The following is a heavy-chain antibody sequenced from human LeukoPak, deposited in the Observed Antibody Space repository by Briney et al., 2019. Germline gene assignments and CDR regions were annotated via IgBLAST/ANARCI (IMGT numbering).Heavy chain of an antibody. CDR2: IRYDGTEQ. J-gene: IGHJ4*02. V-gene: IGHV3-33*01. CDR1: GFTLSRYG. D-gene: IGHD3-10*01. CDR3: ARDIWLGQNRFFDY. Sequence: PGGSLRLSCAGSGFTLSRYGIHWVRQAPGKGLEWVSVIRYDGTEQSYADSVKGRFTISRDNSKNTVYLQMNSLRDEDTATYYCARDIWLGQNRFFDYWGQGTLVTVSS.